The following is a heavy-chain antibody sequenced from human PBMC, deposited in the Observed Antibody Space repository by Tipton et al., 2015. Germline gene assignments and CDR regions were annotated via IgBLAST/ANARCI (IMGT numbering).Heavy chain of an antibody. V-gene: IGHV4-61*01. CDR3: ARDLEHGMDV. Sequence: TLSLTCTVSGGSVSSGTYYWSWIRQPPGKGLEWIGYIYYSGSTNYNPSLKSRVTISVDTSKNQFSLKLRSVTAADTAVYYCARDLEHGMDVWGHGTTVTVSS. D-gene: IGHD5-24*01. CDR2: IYYSGST. J-gene: IGHJ6*02. CDR1: GGSVSSGTYY.